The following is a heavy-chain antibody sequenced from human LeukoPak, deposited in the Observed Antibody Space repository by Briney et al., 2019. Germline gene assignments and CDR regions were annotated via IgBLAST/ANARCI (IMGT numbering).Heavy chain of an antibody. V-gene: IGHV4-39*01. J-gene: IGHJ4*02. D-gene: IGHD3-9*01. CDR3: TRGSYDILTGYSPLGEY. CDR1: GGSISSSTYY. Sequence: PSETLSLTCTVSGGSISSSTYYWGWIRQPPGKGLEWIGSVYYTGSTYYNPSLKSRITILLDTSKNQISLKLSSVTAADTAVYYCTRGSYDILTGYSPLGEYWGQGTLVTVSS. CDR2: VYYTGST.